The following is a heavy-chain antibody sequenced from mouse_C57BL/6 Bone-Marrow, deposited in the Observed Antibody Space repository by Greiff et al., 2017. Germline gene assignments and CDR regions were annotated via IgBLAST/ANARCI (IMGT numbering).Heavy chain of an antibody. V-gene: IGHV1-63*01. Sequence: QVQLQQSGAELVRPGTSVKMSCKASGYTFTHYWIGWAKQRPGHGLEWIGDIYPGGGYTNYNEKFKGKATLTADKSSSTAYMQFSSLTSEDSAIYYCARYYYGSSYAMDYWGQGTSVTVSS. CDR3: ARYYYGSSYAMDY. CDR2: IYPGGGYT. J-gene: IGHJ4*01. CDR1: GYTFTHYW. D-gene: IGHD1-1*01.